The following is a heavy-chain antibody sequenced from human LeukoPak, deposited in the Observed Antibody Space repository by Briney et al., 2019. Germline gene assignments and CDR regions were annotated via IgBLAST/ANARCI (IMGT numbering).Heavy chain of an antibody. CDR2: ISYDGSNK. J-gene: IGHJ4*02. CDR3: ARGVRIAVAGYIDY. D-gene: IGHD6-19*01. Sequence: GGSLRLSCAASGCTFSTYAMHWVRQAPGKGLEWVAAISYDGSNKNYADSVKGRFTISRDNSKNTLYLQMNSLRAEDTAVYYCARGVRIAVAGYIDYWGQGTLVTVSS. V-gene: IGHV3-30*04. CDR1: GCTFSTYA.